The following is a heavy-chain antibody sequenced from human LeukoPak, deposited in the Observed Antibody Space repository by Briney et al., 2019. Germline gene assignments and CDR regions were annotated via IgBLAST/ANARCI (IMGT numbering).Heavy chain of an antibody. D-gene: IGHD6-13*01. CDR2: INHSGST. J-gene: IGHJ5*02. Sequence: SETLSLTCAVYGGSFSGYYWSWIRQPPGKGLEWIGEINHSGSTNYNPSLKSRVTISVDTSKNQFSLKLSSVTAADTAVYYCARVTAAAGTFGFDPWGQGTLVTVSS. CDR3: ARVTAAAGTFGFDP. CDR1: GGSFSGYY. V-gene: IGHV4-34*01.